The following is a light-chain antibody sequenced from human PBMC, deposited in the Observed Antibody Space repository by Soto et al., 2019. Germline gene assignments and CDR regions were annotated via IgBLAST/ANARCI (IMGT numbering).Light chain of an antibody. V-gene: IGKV3-20*01. CDR3: QQYSSSPAT. J-gene: IGKJ2*01. CDR1: QSVTSNY. CDR2: GAS. Sequence: EIVLTQSPGTLSLSPGERATLSCRASQSVTSNYLAWYQQKPGQAPGLLIYGASSRATGIPDRFSGSGSGTDFTLTISRLKPEDFAVYYCQQYSSSPATFGQGTKLEIK.